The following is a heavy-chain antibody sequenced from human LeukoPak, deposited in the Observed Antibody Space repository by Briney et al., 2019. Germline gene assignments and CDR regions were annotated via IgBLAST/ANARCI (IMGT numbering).Heavy chain of an antibody. Sequence: GGSLRLSCAASGFTFNTFAISGVRQAPGRGLEWVSTINGRSISTYYADSVKGRFTISRDNSKNTLYLQMNSLRAEDTAVYYCAKGLYDSSGYYVDYWGQGTLVTVSS. D-gene: IGHD3-22*01. CDR1: GFTFNTFA. J-gene: IGHJ4*02. CDR2: INGRSIST. CDR3: AKGLYDSSGYYVDY. V-gene: IGHV3-23*01.